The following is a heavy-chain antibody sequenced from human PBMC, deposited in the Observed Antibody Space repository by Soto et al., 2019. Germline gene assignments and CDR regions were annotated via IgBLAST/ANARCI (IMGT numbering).Heavy chain of an antibody. V-gene: IGHV4-59*01. CDR2: IYYSGST. Sequence: LSETLSLTCTVSGGSISSYYWSWIRQPPGKGLEWIGYIYYSGSTNYNPSLKSRVTISVDTSKNQFSLKLSSVTAADTAVYYCARVSGIAAAGLFDYWGQGTLVTVSS. CDR3: ARVSGIAAAGLFDY. D-gene: IGHD6-13*01. J-gene: IGHJ4*02. CDR1: GGSISSYY.